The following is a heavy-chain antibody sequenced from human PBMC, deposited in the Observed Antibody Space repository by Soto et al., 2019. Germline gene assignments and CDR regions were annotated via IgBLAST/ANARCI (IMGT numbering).Heavy chain of an antibody. CDR1: GFTVISNY. CDR2: IYSGGST. V-gene: IGHV3-53*01. CDR3: ASRGRYGYFDY. Sequence: LRLSCAASGFTVISNYMSWVRQAPGKGLEWVSVIYSGGSTYYADSVKGRFTISRDNSKNTLYLQTNSLRAEDTAVYYCASRGRYGYFDYWGQGTLVTVSS. J-gene: IGHJ4*02. D-gene: IGHD5-18*01.